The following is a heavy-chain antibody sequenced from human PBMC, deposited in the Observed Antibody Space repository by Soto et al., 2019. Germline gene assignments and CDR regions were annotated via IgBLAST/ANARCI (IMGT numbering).Heavy chain of an antibody. CDR1: GGSISSGGYY. D-gene: IGHD3-10*01. Sequence: SETLSLTCTVSGGSISSGGYYWSWIRQHPGKGLEWIGYIYYSGSTYYNPSLKSRVTISVDTSKNQFSLKLSSVTAAGTAVYYCARSARITYYFDYWGQGTLVTVSS. J-gene: IGHJ4*02. V-gene: IGHV4-31*03. CDR2: IYYSGST. CDR3: ARSARITYYFDY.